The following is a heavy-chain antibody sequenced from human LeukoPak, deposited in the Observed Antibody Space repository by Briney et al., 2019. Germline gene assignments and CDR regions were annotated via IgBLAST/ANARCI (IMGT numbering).Heavy chain of an antibody. CDR3: ARGGVYYDSSGYYPNWFDP. Sequence: SETLSLTCTVSGGSISSSSYYWGWIRQPPGKGLEWIGSIYYSGSTYYNPSLKSRVTISVDTSKNQFSLKLSSVTAADTAVYSCARGGVYYDSSGYYPNWFDPWGQGTLVTVSS. CDR1: GGSISSSSYY. J-gene: IGHJ5*02. V-gene: IGHV4-39*07. CDR2: IYYSGST. D-gene: IGHD3-22*01.